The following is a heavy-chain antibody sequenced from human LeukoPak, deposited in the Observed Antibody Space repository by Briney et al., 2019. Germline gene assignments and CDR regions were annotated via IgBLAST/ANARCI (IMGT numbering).Heavy chain of an antibody. J-gene: IGHJ4*02. CDR1: GYTFTGYY. D-gene: IGHD2-21*02. CDR3: ARDYCGGDCFPDY. Sequence: SVKVSCKTSGYTFTGYYVHWVRQAPGQGLEWTGRINPNSGDTNYAQKFQGRVTMTRDTSISAAYMELSRLRSDDTAVYYCARDYCGGDCFPDYWGQGTLVTVSS. CDR2: INPNSGDT. V-gene: IGHV1-2*06.